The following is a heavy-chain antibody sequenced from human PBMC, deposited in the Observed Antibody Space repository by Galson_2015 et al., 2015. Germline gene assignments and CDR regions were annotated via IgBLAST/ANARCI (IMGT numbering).Heavy chain of an antibody. J-gene: IGHJ6*02. D-gene: IGHD2-21*02. CDR1: GYTFTSYA. V-gene: IGHV7-4-1*02. CDR2: INTNTGNP. CDR3: ARGLVTKDGVSYYGMDV. Sequence: SVKVSCKASGYTFTSYAMNWVRQAPGQGLEWMGWINTNTGNPTYAQGFTGRFVFSLDTSVSTAYLQISSLKAEDTAVYYCARGLVTKDGVSYYGMDVRGQGTTVTVSS.